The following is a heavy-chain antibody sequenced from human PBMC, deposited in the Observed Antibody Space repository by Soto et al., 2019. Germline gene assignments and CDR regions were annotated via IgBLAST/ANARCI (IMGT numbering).Heavy chain of an antibody. Sequence: GGSLRLSCAASGFTFSSYWMHWVRQAPGKGLVWVSRINSDGSSTSYADSVKGRFTISRDNAKNTLYLQMNSLRAEDTAVYYCARGYIVVVPAAEKGWFDPWGQGTLVTVSS. CDR1: GFTFSSYW. D-gene: IGHD2-2*01. J-gene: IGHJ5*02. V-gene: IGHV3-74*01. CDR2: INSDGSST. CDR3: ARGYIVVVPAAEKGWFDP.